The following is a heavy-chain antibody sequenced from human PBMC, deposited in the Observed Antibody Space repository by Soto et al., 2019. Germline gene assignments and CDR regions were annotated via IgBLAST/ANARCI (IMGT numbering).Heavy chain of an antibody. Sequence: SQTFSLTCAISGDSVSSNSAAWNWIRQSPSRGLEWLGRTYYRSKWYNDYAVSVKSRITINPDTSKNQFSLQLNSVTPEDTAVYYCARDLWFVEYPPYYFDYWGQGTLVTVSS. CDR2: TYYRSKWYN. D-gene: IGHD3-10*01. J-gene: IGHJ4*02. V-gene: IGHV6-1*01. CDR1: GDSVSSNSAA. CDR3: ARDLWFVEYPPYYFDY.